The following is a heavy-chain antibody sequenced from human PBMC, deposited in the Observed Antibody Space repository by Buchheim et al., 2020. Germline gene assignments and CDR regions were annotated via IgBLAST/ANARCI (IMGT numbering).Heavy chain of an antibody. CDR2: NNPSGGST. CDR1: GYTFTSYY. J-gene: IGHJ4*02. CDR3: ARDRGSGWNYFDY. Sequence: QVQLVQSGAEVKKPGASVKVSCKASGYTFTSYYMHWVRQAPGQGFEWMGLNNPSGGSTTYAQKFQGRGTMTRGASTSTVYMELSSLRSEDTAVYYCARDRGSGWNYFDYWGQGTL. D-gene: IGHD6-19*01. V-gene: IGHV1-46*01.